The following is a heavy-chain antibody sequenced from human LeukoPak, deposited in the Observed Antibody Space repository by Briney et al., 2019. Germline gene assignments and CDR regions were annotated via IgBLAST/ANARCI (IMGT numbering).Heavy chain of an antibody. D-gene: IGHD6-6*01. J-gene: IGHJ4*02. CDR3: VGSIAASDFDY. Sequence: GGSLRLSCVVSGFTFSSYWMNLVGQAAGNGLDWVANIHEDGSDKYYVDSVKGRFTISRDNAKNSLYLQMNSLRAEDTAVYYCVGSIAASDFDYWGQGTLVTVSS. CDR2: IHEDGSDK. V-gene: IGHV3-7*01. CDR1: GFTFSSYW.